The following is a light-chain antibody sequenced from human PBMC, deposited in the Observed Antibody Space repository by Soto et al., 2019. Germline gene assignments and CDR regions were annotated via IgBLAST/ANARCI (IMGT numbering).Light chain of an antibody. V-gene: IGKV1-39*01. CDR3: QQTYSVPLS. CDR2: SAS. CDR1: KRIGTS. Sequence: IQITSSTSSLSASVGVGLTITCRASKRIGTSLNWLQQKPAEAPKFLLYSASRLLRRARSRFSGSGAGTDFTLTISSVLPEDFASYYCQQTYSVPLSFGGGSKV. J-gene: IGKJ4*01.